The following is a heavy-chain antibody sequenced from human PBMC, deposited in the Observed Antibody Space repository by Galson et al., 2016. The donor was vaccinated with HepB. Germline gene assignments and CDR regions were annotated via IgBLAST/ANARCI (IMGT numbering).Heavy chain of an antibody. Sequence: SVKVSCKASGYAFTDYYLHWVRQAPGQGLEWVGIINPSGGSTSYAQLFQGRVTMTGDTSRNTVFMELSNLKSDDTAVYYCVRGYDYGDYFDYWGHGTRVIVSS. V-gene: IGHV1-46*01. CDR2: INPSGGST. CDR1: GYAFTDYY. CDR3: VRGYDYGDYFDY. J-gene: IGHJ4*01. D-gene: IGHD4-17*01.